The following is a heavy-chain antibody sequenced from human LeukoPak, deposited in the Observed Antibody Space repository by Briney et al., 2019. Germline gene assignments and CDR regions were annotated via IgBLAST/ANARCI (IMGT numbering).Heavy chain of an antibody. V-gene: IGHV4-39*01. CDR2: MHVGGTT. CDR1: GRSINNRNHY. Sequence: SETLSLTCTVSGRSINNRNHYWGWVRQPPGKGLEWIGSMHVGGTTYQNPSLKSRLTISVHTSKNQFSLKVTSVTAADTAVYYCGKTDDLLTGYSVFDSWGEGILVTVSS. CDR3: GKTDDLLTGYSVFDS. J-gene: IGHJ5*01. D-gene: IGHD3-9*01.